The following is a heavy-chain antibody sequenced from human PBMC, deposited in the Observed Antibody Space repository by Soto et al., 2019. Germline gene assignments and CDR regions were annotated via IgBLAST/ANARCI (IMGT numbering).Heavy chain of an antibody. V-gene: IGHV4-31*03. CDR2: ISYSGST. D-gene: IGHD5-12*01. CDR1: GGSISSVGYF. J-gene: IGHJ4*02. CDR3: ARGGRVRVYGGYDY. Sequence: PSETLSLTCTVSGGSISSVGYFWTWIRQHPAKGLEWIGHISYSGSTYFIPSLRSRLSMSVDTSKNQFSLKLSSVTAADTAVYYCARGGRVRVYGGYDYWGQGTLVTVSS.